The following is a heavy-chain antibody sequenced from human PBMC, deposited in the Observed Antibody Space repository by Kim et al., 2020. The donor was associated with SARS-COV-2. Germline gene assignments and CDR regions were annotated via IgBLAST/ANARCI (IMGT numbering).Heavy chain of an antibody. D-gene: IGHD3-10*01. CDR1: GGTFSSYT. J-gene: IGHJ6*02. V-gene: IGHV1-69*02. CDR3: ARYGSGSYYQGYYGMDV. CDR2: IIPILGIA. Sequence: SVKVSCKASGGTFSSYTISWVRQAPGQGLEWRGRIIPILGIANYAQKFQGRVTITADKSTSTAYMELSSLRSEDTAVYYCARYGSGSYYQGYYGMDVWGQVTTVTVSS.